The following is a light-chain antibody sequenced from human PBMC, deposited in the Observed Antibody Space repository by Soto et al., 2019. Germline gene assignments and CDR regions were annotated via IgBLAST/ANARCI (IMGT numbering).Light chain of an antibody. V-gene: IGKV1-5*01. CDR1: QSVNTW. Sequence: DIQMTQSPSTLSASAGDRVTITCRASQSVNTWLAWYQQKPGKAPNLLIYDASTLQSGVPSRFSGRGSGTQFTLTISSLQPDDFATYYCHQYNTYPYTFGQGTKLEIK. CDR3: HQYNTYPYT. CDR2: DAS. J-gene: IGKJ2*01.